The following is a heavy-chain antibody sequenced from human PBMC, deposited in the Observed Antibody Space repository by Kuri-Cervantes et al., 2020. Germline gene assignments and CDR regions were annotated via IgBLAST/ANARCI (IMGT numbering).Heavy chain of an antibody. CDR1: GGTFSSYA. Sequence: SVKVSCKASGGTFSSYAISWVRQAPGQGLEWMGGIIPIFGTANYAQKFQGRVTITADESTSTAYMELSSLRSEDTAVYYCARDGLPTYYYDSSGYYDFDYWGQGTLVTVSS. V-gene: IGHV1-69*13. D-gene: IGHD3-22*01. CDR2: IIPIFGTA. J-gene: IGHJ4*02. CDR3: ARDGLPTYYYDSSGYYDFDY.